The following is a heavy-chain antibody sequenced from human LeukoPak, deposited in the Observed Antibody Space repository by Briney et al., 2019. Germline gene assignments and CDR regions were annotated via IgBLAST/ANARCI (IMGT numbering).Heavy chain of an antibody. V-gene: IGHV4-34*01. J-gene: IGHJ6*04. CDR3: ARERAARVATYYYYGMDV. D-gene: IGHD5-12*01. CDR1: GGSFSGYY. Sequence: SETLSFTCAVYGGSFSGYYWSWIRQPPGKGLEWIGEINHSGSTNYNPSLKSRVTISVDTSKNQFSLKLSSVTAADTAVYYCARERAARVATYYYYGMDVWGNGTTVTVSS. CDR2: INHSGST.